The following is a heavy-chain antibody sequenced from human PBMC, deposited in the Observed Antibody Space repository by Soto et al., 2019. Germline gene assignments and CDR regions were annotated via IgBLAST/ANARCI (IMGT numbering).Heavy chain of an antibody. V-gene: IGHV1-18*01. J-gene: IGHJ6*02. CDR2: ISAYNGNT. D-gene: IGHD3-10*01. Sequence: ASVKVSCKASGYTFTSYGISWVRQAPGQGLEWMGWISAYNGNTNYAQKLQGRVTMTTDTSTSTAYMELRSLRSDDTAVYYCAREDTMGPSYYYGMDVWGQGTTVTVS. CDR1: GYTFTSYG. CDR3: AREDTMGPSYYYGMDV.